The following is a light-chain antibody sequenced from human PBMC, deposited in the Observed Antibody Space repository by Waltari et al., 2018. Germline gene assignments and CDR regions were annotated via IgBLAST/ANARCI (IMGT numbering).Light chain of an antibody. Sequence: QSVLTQPPSATGSPGQSVTISCTGPNSDVGASTYVSWYQQHPGKIPNLLIYEVTKRPSGVPDRFSGSKSGNTASLTVSGLQADDEADYYCSSYAHNNHFVFGTGTKVTVL. CDR3: SSYAHNNHFV. J-gene: IGLJ1*01. CDR2: EVT. CDR1: NSDVGASTY. V-gene: IGLV2-8*01.